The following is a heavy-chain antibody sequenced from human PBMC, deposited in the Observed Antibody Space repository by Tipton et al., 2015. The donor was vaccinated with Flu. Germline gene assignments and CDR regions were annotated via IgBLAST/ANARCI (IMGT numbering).Heavy chain of an antibody. CDR1: GDSTSSSSYY. J-gene: IGHJ4*02. CDR3: ARALQNYFDY. V-gene: IGHV4-39*07. Sequence: TLSLTCTVSGDSTSSSSYYWGWIRQPPGKGLEWIGSIYYSGSTYYNPSLKSRVTISIDTSKNQFSLKLSSVTAADTAVYYCARALQNYFDYWGQGTLVTVSS. CDR2: IYYSGST.